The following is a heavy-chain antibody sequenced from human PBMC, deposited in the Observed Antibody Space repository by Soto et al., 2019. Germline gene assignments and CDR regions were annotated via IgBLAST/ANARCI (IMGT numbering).Heavy chain of an antibody. Sequence: QVQLVESGGGLVKPGGSLRLSCAASGFTFSDYYMSWIRQAPGKGLEWVSYISSSGSTIYYADSVKGRLTISRDNAKNSLYLQMNSLRAEDTAVYYCARVKGDIVVVPAAILGWFDPWGQGTLVTVSS. J-gene: IGHJ5*02. CDR3: ARVKGDIVVVPAAILGWFDP. CDR1: GFTFSDYY. V-gene: IGHV3-11*01. CDR2: ISSSGSTI. D-gene: IGHD2-2*01.